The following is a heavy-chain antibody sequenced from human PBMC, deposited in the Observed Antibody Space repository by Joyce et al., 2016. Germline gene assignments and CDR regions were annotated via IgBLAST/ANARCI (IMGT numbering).Heavy chain of an antibody. Sequence: DSVKGRFTIARDNSKNTLYLQRNSLRAEDTAVYYCAKRYDYVDYWGQGTLVTVSS. CDR3: AKRYDYVDY. J-gene: IGHJ4*02. D-gene: IGHD3-16*01. V-gene: IGHV3-30*02.